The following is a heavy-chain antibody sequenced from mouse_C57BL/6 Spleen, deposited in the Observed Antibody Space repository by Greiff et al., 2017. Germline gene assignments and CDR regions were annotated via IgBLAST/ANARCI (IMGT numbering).Heavy chain of an antibody. Sequence: VHVKQSGPELVKPGASVKIPSKASGYTFTDYNMDWVKQSHGKSLEWIGDINPNNGGTIYNQKFKGKATLTVDKSSSTAYMELRSLTSEDTAVYYCARGEDFAYWGQGTLVTVSA. CDR3: ARGEDFAY. J-gene: IGHJ3*01. CDR1: GYTFTDYN. V-gene: IGHV1-18*01. CDR2: INPNNGGT.